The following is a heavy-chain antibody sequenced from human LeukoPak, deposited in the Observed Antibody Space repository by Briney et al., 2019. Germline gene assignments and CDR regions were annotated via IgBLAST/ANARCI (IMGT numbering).Heavy chain of an antibody. J-gene: IGHJ3*02. Sequence: GGSLRLSCAASGFTFSSYWMHWVRQVPGKGLVRVSRINSDGSSTSYADSVKGRFTISRDNSKNTLYLQMNSLRAEDTAVYYCAILSSSWYQRGAFDIWGQGTMVTVSS. CDR2: INSDGSST. CDR3: AILSSSWYQRGAFDI. CDR1: GFTFSSYW. D-gene: IGHD6-13*01. V-gene: IGHV3-74*01.